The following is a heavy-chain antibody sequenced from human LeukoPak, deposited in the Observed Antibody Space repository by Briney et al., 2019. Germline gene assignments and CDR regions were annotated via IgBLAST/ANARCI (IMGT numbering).Heavy chain of an antibody. CDR1: GFTVSSNY. CDR2: ISWNSGSI. V-gene: IGHV3-9*03. Sequence: PGGSLRLSCAASGFTVSSNYMSWVRQAPGKGLEWVSGISWNSGSIGYADSVKGRFAISRDNAKNSLYLQMNSLRTEDMALYYCAKDIRPPRYSGSYQRDGAFDMWGQGTKVTVP. CDR3: AKDIRPPRYSGSYQRDGAFDM. J-gene: IGHJ3*02. D-gene: IGHD1-26*01.